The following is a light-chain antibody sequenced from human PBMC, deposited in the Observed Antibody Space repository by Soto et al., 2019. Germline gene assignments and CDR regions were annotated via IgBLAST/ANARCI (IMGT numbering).Light chain of an antibody. J-gene: IGLJ1*01. CDR3: SSYTSSTSYV. Sequence: QSALTQPDSVSGSPGQSITISCTGTSSDVGGYNYVSWYQQHPGKAPKLMIYDVSNRPSGVSNRFSGSKSGNTAALTISGLQAEDEADYYCSSYTSSTSYVFGTWTKLTVL. V-gene: IGLV2-14*01. CDR2: DVS. CDR1: SSDVGGYNY.